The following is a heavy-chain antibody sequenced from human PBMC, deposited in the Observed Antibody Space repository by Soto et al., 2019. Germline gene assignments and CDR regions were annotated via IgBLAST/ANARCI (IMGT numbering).Heavy chain of an antibody. J-gene: IGHJ4*02. CDR3: VRDSGDYVPY. CDR2: INSDGSST. Sequence: EVQLVESGGGLVQPGGSLRLSGAAAGFTASVNWMHWVRQAPGEGLVWVSRINSDGSSTNYADSVKGRFTISRDNAKNTLCLQMNSLRAEDTAVYCFVRDSGDYVPYWGQGNPVTVSA. CDR1: GFTASVNW. V-gene: IGHV3-74*01. D-gene: IGHD4-17*01.